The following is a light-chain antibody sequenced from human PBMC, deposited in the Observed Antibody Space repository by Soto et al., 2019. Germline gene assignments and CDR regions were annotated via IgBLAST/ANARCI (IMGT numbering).Light chain of an antibody. CDR2: SNS. Sequence: QSVLTQAPSASGTPGQSVTISCSGSSSNIGSNTVTWYQQLPGTAPKLLIYSNSHRPSGVPDRFSGSKSGTSASLAISGLRSEDDADYYCATWDDSLNGSVFGGGTQLTVL. J-gene: IGLJ7*01. V-gene: IGLV1-44*01. CDR3: ATWDDSLNGSV. CDR1: SSNIGSNT.